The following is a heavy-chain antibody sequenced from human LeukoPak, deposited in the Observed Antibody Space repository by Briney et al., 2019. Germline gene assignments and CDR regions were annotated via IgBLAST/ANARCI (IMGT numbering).Heavy chain of an antibody. Sequence: ASVKVSCKTSGYTFIHYYMHWVRQASGEGFEWMGIVDPSGDIATYAQKFQGRVTLTTDASTSTFYMELSSLRSEDTAIYYCARDSFGVRGFDHWGQGTPVTVSS. V-gene: IGHV1-46*01. CDR3: ARDSFGVRGFDH. CDR1: GYTFIHYY. CDR2: VDPSGDIA. D-gene: IGHD3-10*01. J-gene: IGHJ4*02.